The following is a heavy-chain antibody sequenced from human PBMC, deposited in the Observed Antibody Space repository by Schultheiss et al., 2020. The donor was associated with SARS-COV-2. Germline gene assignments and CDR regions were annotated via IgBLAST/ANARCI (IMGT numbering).Heavy chain of an antibody. CDR1: GGSISSYY. V-gene: IGHV4-59*01. Sequence: SETLSLTCTVSGGSISSYYWSWIRQPPGKGLEWIGYIYYSGSTNYNPSLKSRVTISVDTSKNQFSLKLSSVTAADTAVYYCARGGGSYPTRYFDYWGQGTLVTVSS. CDR3: ARGGGSYPTRYFDY. CDR2: IYYSGST. D-gene: IGHD1-26*01. J-gene: IGHJ4*02.